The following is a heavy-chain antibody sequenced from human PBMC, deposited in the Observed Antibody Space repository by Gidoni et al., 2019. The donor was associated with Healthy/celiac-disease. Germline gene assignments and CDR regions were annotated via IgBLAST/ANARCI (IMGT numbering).Heavy chain of an antibody. CDR2: IYSGGST. Sequence: EVQLVESGGGLVQPGGSLRLSCAASGFTVSSNYMSWVRQAPGKGLEWVSVIYSGGSTYYADSVKGRFTISRDNSKNTLYLQMNSLRAEDTAVYYCARDRSSGWSPHPSYGMDVWGQGTTVTVSS. CDR1: GFTVSSNY. CDR3: ARDRSSGWSPHPSYGMDV. D-gene: IGHD6-19*01. J-gene: IGHJ6*02. V-gene: IGHV3-66*01.